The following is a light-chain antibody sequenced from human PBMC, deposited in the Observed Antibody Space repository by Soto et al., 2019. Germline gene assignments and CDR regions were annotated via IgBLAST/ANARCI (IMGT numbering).Light chain of an antibody. V-gene: IGKV3-20*01. J-gene: IGKJ2*01. CDR1: QRISYNY. CDR2: LTS. Sequence: EVVLTQSPGTLSLSPGERATLSCRASQRISYNYLSWYQQKPGQAPRLLIYLTSTRATGIPDKFSGSGSGTDFTLTISRLEHEDYAVYYCQQYGDSPPRYTFGQGPKLEIK. CDR3: QQYGDSPPRYT.